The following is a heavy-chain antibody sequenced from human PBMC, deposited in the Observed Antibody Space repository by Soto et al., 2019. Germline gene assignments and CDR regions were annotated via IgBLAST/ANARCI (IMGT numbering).Heavy chain of an antibody. V-gene: IGHV4-30-2*01. CDR1: GGSLSGATYS. CDR3: ARSREFDY. Sequence: LSLTCGVSGGSLSGATYSWNWIRQTPGKGLEWIGYIFPSGTTYYNPSLRSRVTISIDVSKNQFSLSLRSLTAADTAVYYCARSREFDYWSQGTLVTVSS. CDR2: IFPSGTT. J-gene: IGHJ4*02.